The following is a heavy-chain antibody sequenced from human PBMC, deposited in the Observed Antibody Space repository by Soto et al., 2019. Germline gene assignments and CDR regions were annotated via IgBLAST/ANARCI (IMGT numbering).Heavy chain of an antibody. J-gene: IGHJ3*02. CDR2: IIPFFGTA. CDR3: ANDWLTDYDIWTGYYSVPRDGIDI. V-gene: IGHV1-69*13. CDR1: GDTFSSYG. D-gene: IGHD3-9*01. Sequence: SVKVSCKASGDTFSSYGISWVRQAPGQGLEWMGWIIPFFGTANYAQKRQGRVTITADESTSTAYMELSSLRSEDTAVYYCANDWLTDYDIWTGYYSVPRDGIDIWGQGTMVTVSS.